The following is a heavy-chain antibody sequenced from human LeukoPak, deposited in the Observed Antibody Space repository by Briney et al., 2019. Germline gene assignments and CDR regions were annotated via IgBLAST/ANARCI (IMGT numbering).Heavy chain of an antibody. J-gene: IGHJ4*02. V-gene: IGHV3-33*08. D-gene: IGHD3-10*01. CDR1: GFTASSYA. CDR2: VWSDGSNE. Sequence: GGSLRLSCAASGFTASSYAMSCVRQAPGKGLEWVAFVWSDGSNEYYPDSVKGRFIISRDNSKNTLYLQMNSLRAEDTAVYSCARDLGSGTQYTFFDYWGQGTLVTVSS. CDR3: ARDLGSGTQYTFFDY.